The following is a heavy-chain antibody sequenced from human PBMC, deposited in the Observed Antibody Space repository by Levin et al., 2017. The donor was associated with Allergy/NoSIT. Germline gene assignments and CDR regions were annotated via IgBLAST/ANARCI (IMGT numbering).Heavy chain of an antibody. V-gene: IGHV1-46*01. CDR1: GFTFTSYY. CDR2: INPNGGTT. Sequence: GESLKISCKASGFTFTSYYMHWVRQAPGQGLEWMGIINPNGGTTSYAQNFQGRVTLTSDTSTSTVYMELSSLSSEDTAVYYCARARGWSDFDYWGQGTLLTASS. J-gene: IGHJ4*02. D-gene: IGHD2-15*01. CDR3: ARARGWSDFDY.